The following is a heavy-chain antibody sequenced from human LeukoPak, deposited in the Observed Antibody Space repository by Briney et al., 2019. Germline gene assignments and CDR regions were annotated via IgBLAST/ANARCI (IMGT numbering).Heavy chain of an antibody. Sequence: ASVKVSCKASGGTFSSYAISWVRQAPGQGLEWMGGIIPIFGTANYAQKFQGRVTITADKSTSTAYMELSSLRSEDTAVYYCARAKTYYYHMDVWGKGTTVTVSS. CDR1: GGTFSSYA. V-gene: IGHV1-69*06. CDR2: IIPIFGTA. J-gene: IGHJ6*03. CDR3: ARAKTYYYHMDV.